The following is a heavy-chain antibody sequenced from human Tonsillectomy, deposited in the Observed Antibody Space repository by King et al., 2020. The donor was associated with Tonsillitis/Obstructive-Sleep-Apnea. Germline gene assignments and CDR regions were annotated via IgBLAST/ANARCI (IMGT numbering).Heavy chain of an antibody. CDR3: AKDLPESMITFGD. CDR1: GFTFDDYT. Sequence: VQLVESGGVVVQPGGSLRLSCAASGFTFDDYTMHWVRQAPGKGLEWVSLISWDGGSTYYADSVKGRFTISRDNSINSLYLQMNSLRTEDTALYYCAKDLPESMITFGDWGQGTLVTVSS. D-gene: IGHD3-16*01. V-gene: IGHV3-43*01. CDR2: ISWDGGST. J-gene: IGHJ4*02.